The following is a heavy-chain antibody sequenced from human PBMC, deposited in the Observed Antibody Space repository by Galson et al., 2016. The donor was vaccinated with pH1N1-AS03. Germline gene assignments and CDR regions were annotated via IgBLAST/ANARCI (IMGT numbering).Heavy chain of an antibody. V-gene: IGHV4-59*11. D-gene: IGHD3-22*01. CDR2: ICNSGST. CDR3: ARDGNYDSSGYYPEYFQL. Sequence: SETLSLTCTVSGGSFSSHCWSWIRQPPGKGLEWIGYICNSGSTDYTPSLESRATISIDTSKSQFSLRLSSVTAADTAVYFCARDGNYDSSGYYPEYFQLWGQGSLVTVSS. J-gene: IGHJ1*01. CDR1: GGSFSSHC.